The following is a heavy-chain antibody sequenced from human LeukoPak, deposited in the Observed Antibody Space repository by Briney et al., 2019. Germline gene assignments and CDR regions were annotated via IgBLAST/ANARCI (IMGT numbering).Heavy chain of an antibody. CDR2: INHSGST. V-gene: IGHV4-34*01. Sequence: SETLSLTCAVYGESFSGYYWSWIRQPPGSGLEWIGEINHSGSTSYSASLKSRVTISVDTSKNQFSLKLNSVTAADTAVYYCARGDIAAGGAPFDYWGQGTLVTVSS. J-gene: IGHJ4*02. D-gene: IGHD6-13*01. CDR3: ARGDIAAGGAPFDY. CDR1: GESFSGYY.